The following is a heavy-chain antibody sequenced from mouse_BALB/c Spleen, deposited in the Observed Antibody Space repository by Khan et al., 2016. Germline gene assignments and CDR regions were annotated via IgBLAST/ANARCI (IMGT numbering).Heavy chain of an antibody. CDR3: ARFYYGSSYWYVDV. V-gene: IGHV1-63*02. J-gene: IGHJ1*01. Sequence: QIQLVQSGAELVRPGTSVKISCKASGYTFTNYWLGWVKQRPGHGLEWIGDIYPGGGYTNYNEKFKGKATLTADTSSSTAYMQLSSLTSEDSAVYFCARFYYGSSYWYVDVWGAGTTVTVSS. CDR2: IYPGGGYT. D-gene: IGHD1-1*01. CDR1: GYTFTNYW.